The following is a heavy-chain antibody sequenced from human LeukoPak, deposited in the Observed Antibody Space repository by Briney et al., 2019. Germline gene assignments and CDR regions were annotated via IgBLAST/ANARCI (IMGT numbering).Heavy chain of an antibody. V-gene: IGHV3-23*01. D-gene: IGHD3-16*01. CDR1: GFTFSSYA. J-gene: IGHJ4*02. CDR3: AGDWNGDHVIEY. CDR2: ISGSGGST. Sequence: GGSLRLSCAASGFTFSSYAMSWVRQAPGKGLEWVSAISGSGGSTYYADSAKGRFAISRDISKNTLYLQMNSLRGDDTAVYYCAGDWNGDHVIEYWGQGTLVTVSS.